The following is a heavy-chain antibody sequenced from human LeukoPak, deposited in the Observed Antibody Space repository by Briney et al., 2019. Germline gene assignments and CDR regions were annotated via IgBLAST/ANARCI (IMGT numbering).Heavy chain of an antibody. CDR3: ARVIGSGWKKEYYFDY. Sequence: SETLSLTCTVSGYSISSGYYWGWIRQPPGKGLEWIGSIYHSGSTYYNPSLKSRVTISVDTSKNQFSLKLSSVTAADTAVYYCARVIGSGWKKEYYFDYWGQGTLVTVSS. CDR2: IYHSGST. J-gene: IGHJ4*02. CDR1: GYSISSGYY. V-gene: IGHV4-38-2*02. D-gene: IGHD6-19*01.